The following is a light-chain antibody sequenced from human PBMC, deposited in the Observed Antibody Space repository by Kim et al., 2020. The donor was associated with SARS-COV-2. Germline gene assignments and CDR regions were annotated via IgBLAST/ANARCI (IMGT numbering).Light chain of an antibody. CDR1: SLRSYD. CDR3: NSRGSNDNVL. V-gene: IGLV3-19*01. CDR2: GKN. J-gene: IGLJ2*01. Sequence: ALGQTVRITCQGDSLRSYDATWYQKKPGQAPIVVIYGKNNRPSGIPDRFSGSSSGDTASLTITGTQAGDEADYYCNSRGSNDNVLFGGGTQLTVL.